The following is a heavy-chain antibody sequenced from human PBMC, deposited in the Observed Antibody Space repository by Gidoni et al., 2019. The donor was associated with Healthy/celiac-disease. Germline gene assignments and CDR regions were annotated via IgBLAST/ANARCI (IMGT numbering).Heavy chain of an antibody. CDR3: AQKRDGYKSPFDY. CDR1: GFTFSSYA. V-gene: IGHV3-23*01. Sequence: EVQLLESGGGLVQPGGSLRLSCAASGFTFSSYAMSWVRQAPGKGLEWVSAISGSGGSTYYADSVKGRFTISRDNSKNTLYLQMNSLRAEDTAVYYCAQKRDGYKSPFDYWGQGTLVTVSS. CDR2: ISGSGGST. D-gene: IGHD5-12*01. J-gene: IGHJ4*02.